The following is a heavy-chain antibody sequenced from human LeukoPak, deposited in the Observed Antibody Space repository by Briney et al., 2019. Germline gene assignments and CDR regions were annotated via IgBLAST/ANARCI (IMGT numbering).Heavy chain of an antibody. Sequence: PGGSLRLSCAASGFTFSSYAMHWVRQAPGKGLEHDSAISSNGGSTYYAKSVKGRFTISRDNSKNTLYLQMGSLRAEDMAVYYCARDHYYDSSGYLGLRWYFDLWGRGTLVTVSS. J-gene: IGHJ2*01. CDR3: ARDHYYDSSGYLGLRWYFDL. D-gene: IGHD3-22*01. V-gene: IGHV3-64*01. CDR1: GFTFSSYA. CDR2: ISSNGGST.